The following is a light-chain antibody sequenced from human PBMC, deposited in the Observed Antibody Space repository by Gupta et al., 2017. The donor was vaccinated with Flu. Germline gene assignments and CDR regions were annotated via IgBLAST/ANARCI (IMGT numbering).Light chain of an antibody. CDR2: LGS. CDR3: MQALQTPRT. Sequence: DIVMTQSPLSLPVTTGEPASISCRSSQSLLHNNGNNYLDWYLQKPGQSPQLLIYLGSNRASGVPDRFSGSGSGTDFTLKISRVEAEDVGVYYCMQALQTPRTFGQGTKVEIK. CDR1: QSLLHNNGNNY. J-gene: IGKJ1*01. V-gene: IGKV2-28*01.